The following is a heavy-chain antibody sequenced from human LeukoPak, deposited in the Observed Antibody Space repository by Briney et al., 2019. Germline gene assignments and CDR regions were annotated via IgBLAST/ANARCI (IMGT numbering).Heavy chain of an antibody. CDR2: IRYDGSNK. J-gene: IGHJ4*02. V-gene: IGHV3-30*02. CDR3: ANPGRMWELLRGLFDY. Sequence: GGSLRLSCAASGFTFSSYGMHWVRQAPGKGLEWVAFIRYDGSNKYYADSVKGRFTISRDNSKNTLYLQMNSLRAEDTAVYYCANPGRMWELLRGLFDYWGQGTLVTVSS. CDR1: GFTFSSYG. D-gene: IGHD1-26*01.